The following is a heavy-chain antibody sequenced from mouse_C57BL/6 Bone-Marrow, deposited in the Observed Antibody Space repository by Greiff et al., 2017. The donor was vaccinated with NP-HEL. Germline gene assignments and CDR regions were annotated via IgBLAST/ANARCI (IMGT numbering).Heavy chain of an antibody. CDR2: ISGGGGNT. V-gene: IGHV5-9*01. J-gene: IGHJ3*01. CDR3: ATAWFAY. CDR1: GFTFSSYT. Sequence: EVKLMESGGGLVKPGGSLKLSCAASGFTFSSYTMSWVRQTPEKRLEWVATISGGGGNTNYPDSVKGRFTISRDNAKNTLYLQMSSLRSEDTALYYCATAWFAYWGQGTLVTVSA.